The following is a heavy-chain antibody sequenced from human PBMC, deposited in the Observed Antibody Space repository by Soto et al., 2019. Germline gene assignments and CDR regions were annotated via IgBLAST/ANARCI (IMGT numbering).Heavy chain of an antibody. CDR1: GFIFSSFT. CDR2: ISKSSSLI. CDR3: VRGDDRVD. V-gene: IGHV3-21*01. D-gene: IGHD1-1*01. Sequence: EVQLVESGGGLVKPGGSLRLSCVGSGFIFSSFTMTWVRQAPGMGLQYLASISKSSSLIYYADSVRGRFIISRDNSKDSVFLQMYGLRAEATAMYYCVRGDDRVDWGQGTLVTVSS. J-gene: IGHJ4*02.